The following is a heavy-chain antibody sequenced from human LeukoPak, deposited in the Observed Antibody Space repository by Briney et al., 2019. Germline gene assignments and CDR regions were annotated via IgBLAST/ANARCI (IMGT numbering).Heavy chain of an antibody. CDR3: ARHSGHSSTNDAFDI. J-gene: IGHJ3*02. CDR1: GGSISSGGYY. D-gene: IGHD6-13*01. V-gene: IGHV4-61*08. Sequence: SETLSLTCTVSGGSISSGGYYWSWIRQPPGKGLEWIGYMYSGGTTNYSPSLKSRVTISEDMSKNQFSLKLTSVTAADTAVYYCARHSGHSSTNDAFDIWGQGTMVIVSS. CDR2: MYSGGTT.